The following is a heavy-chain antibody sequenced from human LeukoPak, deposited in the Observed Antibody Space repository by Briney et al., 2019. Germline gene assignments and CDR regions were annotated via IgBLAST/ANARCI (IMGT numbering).Heavy chain of an antibody. J-gene: IGHJ6*03. V-gene: IGHV4-39*01. CDR1: GGSISSSSYY. Sequence: SETLSLTCTVSGGSISSSSYYWGWIRQPPGKGLEWIGSIYYSGSTHYNPSLKSRVTISVDTSKNQFSLKLSSVTAADTAVYYCARRVTIFGVDRAYYYMDVWGKGTTVTVSS. CDR2: IYYSGST. CDR3: ARRVTIFGVDRAYYYMDV. D-gene: IGHD3-3*01.